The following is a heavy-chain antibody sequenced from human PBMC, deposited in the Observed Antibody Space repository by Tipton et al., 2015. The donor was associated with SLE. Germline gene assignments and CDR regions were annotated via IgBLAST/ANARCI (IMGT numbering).Heavy chain of an antibody. V-gene: IGHV4-59*08. CDR2: VYYSGST. D-gene: IGHD6-19*01. Sequence: LRLSCTISGGSISTYFWSWIRQPPGKGLEWIGYVYYSGSTHYNPSLTSRVSMSVDTSKNQFSLKLTSVTAADTAVYYCARHHGSGWLYGLDVWGQGTTVTVSS. CDR3: ARHHGSGWLYGLDV. CDR1: GGSISTYF. J-gene: IGHJ6*02.